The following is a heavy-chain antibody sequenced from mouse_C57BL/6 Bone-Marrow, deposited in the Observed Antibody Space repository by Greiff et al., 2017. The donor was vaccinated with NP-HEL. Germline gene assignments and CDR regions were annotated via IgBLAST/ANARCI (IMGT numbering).Heavy chain of an antibody. CDR2: INPSDSDT. D-gene: IGHD2-2*01. CDR1: GYTFTSYW. CDR3: AIEGDGYDGAGFAY. V-gene: IGHV1-74*01. J-gene: IGHJ3*01. Sequence: QVQLQQPGAELVKPGASVKVSCKASGYTFTSYWMHWVKQRPGQGLEWIGRINPSDSDTNYNQKFKGKATLTVDKSSSTAYMQLSSLTSEDSAVYYCAIEGDGYDGAGFAYWGQGTLVTVSA.